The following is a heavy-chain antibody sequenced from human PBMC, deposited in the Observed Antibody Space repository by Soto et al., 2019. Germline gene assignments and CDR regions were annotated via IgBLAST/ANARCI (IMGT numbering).Heavy chain of an antibody. CDR1: GGSISSGGYY. CDR2: IYYSGST. D-gene: IGHD5-12*01. J-gene: IGHJ4*02. Sequence: SETLSLTCTVSGGSISSGGYYWSWIRQHPGKGLEWIGYIYYSGSTYYNPSLKSRVTISVDTSKNQFSLKLSSVTAADTAVYYCARAASGYDWEYYFDYWGQGTLVTVSS. V-gene: IGHV4-31*03. CDR3: ARAASGYDWEYYFDY.